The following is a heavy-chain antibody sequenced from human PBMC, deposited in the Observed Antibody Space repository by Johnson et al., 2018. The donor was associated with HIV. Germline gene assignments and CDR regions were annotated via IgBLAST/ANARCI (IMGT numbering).Heavy chain of an antibody. J-gene: IGHJ3*02. CDR1: GFTFSDYY. Sequence: QEKLVESGGGVVQPGGSLRLSCAASGFTFSDYYMSWIRQAPGKGLEWVSYISSSGSTIYYADSVKGRFTISRDNAKNSLYLQMNSLRAEDTAVYYCARRTVVTPGAFDIWGQGTMVTVSS. D-gene: IGHD4-23*01. CDR3: ARRTVVTPGAFDI. V-gene: IGHV3-11*04. CDR2: ISSSGSTI.